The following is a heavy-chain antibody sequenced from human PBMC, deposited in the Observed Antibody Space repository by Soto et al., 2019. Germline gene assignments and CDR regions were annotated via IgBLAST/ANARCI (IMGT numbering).Heavy chain of an antibody. D-gene: IGHD3-3*01. V-gene: IGHV3-23*01. CDR3: AKDWPFLEWLSRQNDSTGGY. CDR1: GFTFSSYA. Sequence: GGSLRLSCAASGFTFSSYAMSWVRQAPGKGLEWVSAISGSGGSTYYADSVKGRFTISRDNSKNTLYLQMNSLRAEDTAVYYCAKDWPFLEWLSRQNDSTGGYWGQGTLVTVSS. J-gene: IGHJ4*02. CDR2: ISGSGGST.